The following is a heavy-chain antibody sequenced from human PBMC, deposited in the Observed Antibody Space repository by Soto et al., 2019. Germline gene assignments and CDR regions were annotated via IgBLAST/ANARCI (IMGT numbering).Heavy chain of an antibody. D-gene: IGHD6-19*01. V-gene: IGHV3-23*01. CDR2: ISGSGGKA. Sequence: EVQLLESGGGLVQPGGSLRLSCAASGFNFDTYSMSRFSMSWVRQAPGKGLEWVSSISGSGGKAYYAESVKGRFIISRDNSKNMLYLQMNSLSAEDTAFYYCGKDRGGFPGGWEYFDYWGQGALVTVSS. CDR3: GKDRGGFPGGWEYFDY. CDR1: GFNFDTYSMSRFS. J-gene: IGHJ4*02.